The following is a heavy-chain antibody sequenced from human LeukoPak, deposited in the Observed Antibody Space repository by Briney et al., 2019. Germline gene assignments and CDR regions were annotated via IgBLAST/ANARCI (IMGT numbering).Heavy chain of an antibody. V-gene: IGHV3-23*01. Sequence: PGGSLRLSCAASGFTFSSYAMSWVRQAPGKGLEWVSAISGSGGSTYYADSVKGRFTISRDNSKNTLYLQINSLRAEDTAVYYCAYDYYGSGSYYKGNWFDPWGQGTLVTVSS. CDR1: GFTFSSYA. D-gene: IGHD3-10*01. J-gene: IGHJ5*02. CDR2: ISGSGGST. CDR3: AYDYYGSGSYYKGNWFDP.